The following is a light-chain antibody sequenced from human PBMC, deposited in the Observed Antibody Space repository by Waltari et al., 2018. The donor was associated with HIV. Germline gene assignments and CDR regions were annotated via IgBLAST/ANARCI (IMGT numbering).Light chain of an antibody. CDR1: SLAVGGYNY. CDR2: EVS. V-gene: IGLV2-8*01. Sequence: QSALTQPPSASGSPGQSVTISCTGTSLAVGGYNYASWYQQHPGKAPQLIIAEVSQRPSGVPDRFSGSKSGNTASLTVSGLQAEDEADYYCSSYAGSINVLFGGGTKLAVL. CDR3: SSYAGSINVL. J-gene: IGLJ2*01.